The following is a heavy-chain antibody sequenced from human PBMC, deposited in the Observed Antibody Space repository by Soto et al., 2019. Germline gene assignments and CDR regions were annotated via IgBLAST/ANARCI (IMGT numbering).Heavy chain of an antibody. V-gene: IGHV3-9*01. CDR3: AKAHLVATATYYFDY. CDR2: ISWNSGSI. Sequence: GGSLRLSCAASGFTFDDYSMHWVRQAPGKGLEWVSGISWNSGSIGYADSVKGRFTISRDNAKNSLYLQMNSLRAEDTALYYCAKAHLVATATYYFDYWGQGTLVTVSS. CDR1: GFTFDDYS. D-gene: IGHD5-12*01. J-gene: IGHJ4*02.